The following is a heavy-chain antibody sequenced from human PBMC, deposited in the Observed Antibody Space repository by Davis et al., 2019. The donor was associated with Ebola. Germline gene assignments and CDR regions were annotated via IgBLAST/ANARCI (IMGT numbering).Heavy chain of an antibody. J-gene: IGHJ4*02. D-gene: IGHD6-6*01. V-gene: IGHV1-69*13. CDR3: ARIASSIAARPYDY. CDR2: IIPIFGTA. Sequence: SVKVSCKASGYTFTSYGISWVRQAPGQGLEWMGGIIPIFGTANYAQKFQGRVTITADESTSTAYMELSSLRSEDTAVYYCARIASSIAARPYDYWGQGTLVTVSS. CDR1: GYTFTSYG.